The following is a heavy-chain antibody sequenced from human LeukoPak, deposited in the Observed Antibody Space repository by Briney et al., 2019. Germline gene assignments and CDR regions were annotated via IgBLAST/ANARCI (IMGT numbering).Heavy chain of an antibody. D-gene: IGHD3-9*01. Sequence: SVKVSCKASGGTFSSYAISWVRQAPGQGIEWMGGIIPIFGTANYAQKFQGRVTITTDESTSTAYIELSSLRSEDTAVYYCARRHLGYLNDYWGQGTLVTVSS. J-gene: IGHJ4*02. CDR2: IIPIFGTA. CDR1: GGTFSSYA. V-gene: IGHV1-69*05. CDR3: ARRHLGYLNDY.